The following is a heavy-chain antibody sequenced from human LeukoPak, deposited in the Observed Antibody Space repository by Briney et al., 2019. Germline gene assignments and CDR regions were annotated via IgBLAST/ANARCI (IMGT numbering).Heavy chain of an antibody. Sequence: ASVKVSCKASGYTFTSYGISWVRQAPGQGLEWMGWISAYNGNTNYAQKFRGRVTMTRDTSISTAYMELSRLRSDDTAVYYCARDPYYYDSSGYSDYWGQGTLVTVSS. V-gene: IGHV1-18*01. D-gene: IGHD3-22*01. CDR2: ISAYNGNT. J-gene: IGHJ4*02. CDR3: ARDPYYYDSSGYSDY. CDR1: GYTFTSYG.